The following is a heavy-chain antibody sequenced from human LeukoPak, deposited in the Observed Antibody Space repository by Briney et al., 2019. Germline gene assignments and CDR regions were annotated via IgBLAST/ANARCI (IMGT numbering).Heavy chain of an antibody. CDR1: GFTFSTYW. J-gene: IGHJ4*02. V-gene: IGHV3-7*01. D-gene: IGHD3-22*01. Sequence: PGGSLRLSCAASGFTFSTYWMSWVRQAPGKGLEWVANIKEDRSEKYYVDSVKGRFTISRDNAKNSLYLQMNSLRAEDTAVYYCAKAKRGVYYDSSAYYWRPSYYFDYWGQGTLVTVSS. CDR2: IKEDRSEK. CDR3: AKAKRGVYYDSSAYYWRPSYYFDY.